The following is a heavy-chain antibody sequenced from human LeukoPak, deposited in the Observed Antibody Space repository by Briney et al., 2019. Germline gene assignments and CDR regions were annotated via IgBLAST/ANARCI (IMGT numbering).Heavy chain of an antibody. D-gene: IGHD3-10*01. V-gene: IGHV3-30-3*01. Sequence: PGRSLGLSCAASGFTFSTYAMHWVRQGPGKGLEWVAVISYDGSNKYYADSVKGRFTIPRDNSKNTLYLQMSSLSAEDTAVYYCARTTTPHYYGSGSYALGYWGQGTLVTVPS. CDR1: GFTFSTYA. J-gene: IGHJ4*02. CDR2: ISYDGSNK. CDR3: ARTTTPHYYGSGSYALGY.